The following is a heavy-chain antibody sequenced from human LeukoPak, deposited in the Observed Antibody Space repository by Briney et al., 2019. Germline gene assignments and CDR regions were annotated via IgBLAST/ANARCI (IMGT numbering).Heavy chain of an antibody. D-gene: IGHD6-19*01. CDR2: ISSSSSYI. J-gene: IGHJ4*02. CDR1: GFTFSSYS. CDR3: ARALRSVAGFDY. V-gene: IGHV3-21*01. Sequence: GGSLRLSCAASGFTFSSYSMNWVRRAPGKGLEWVSSISSSSSYIYYADSVKGRFTISRDNAKNSLYLQMNSLRAEDTAVYYCARALRSVAGFDYWGQGTLVTVSS.